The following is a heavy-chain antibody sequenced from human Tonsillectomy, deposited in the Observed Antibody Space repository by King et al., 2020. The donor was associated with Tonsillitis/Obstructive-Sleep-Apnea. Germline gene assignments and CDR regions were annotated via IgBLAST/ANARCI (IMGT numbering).Heavy chain of an antibody. V-gene: IGHV4-39*01. D-gene: IGHD2-2*01. CDR3: AGYHCSSTSCYLHYFDY. Sequence: QLQESGPGLVKPSETLSLTCTVSGGSISSSSYYWGWIRQPPGKGLEWIGSIYYSGSTYYNPSLKSRVTISVDTSKNQFSLKLSSVTAADTAVYYCAGYHCSSTSCYLHYFDYWGQGTLVTVSS. CDR1: GGSISSSSYY. J-gene: IGHJ4*02. CDR2: IYYSGST.